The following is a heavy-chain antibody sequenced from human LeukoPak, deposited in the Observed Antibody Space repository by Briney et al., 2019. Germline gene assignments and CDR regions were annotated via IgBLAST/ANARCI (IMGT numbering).Heavy chain of an antibody. CDR1: GGTFSGYY. D-gene: IGHD6-19*01. V-gene: IGHV4-34*01. CDR3: ARDGPISSGWYLRASWFDP. Sequence: SETLSLTCAVYGGTFSGYYWSWIRQPPGKGLEWIGEINHSGSTNYNPSLKSRVTISVDTSKNQFSLKLSSVTAADTAVYYCARDGPISSGWYLRASWFDPWGQGTLVTVSS. J-gene: IGHJ5*02. CDR2: INHSGST.